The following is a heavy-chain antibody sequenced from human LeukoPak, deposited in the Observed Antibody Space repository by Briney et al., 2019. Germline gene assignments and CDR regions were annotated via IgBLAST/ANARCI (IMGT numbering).Heavy chain of an antibody. V-gene: IGHV3-23*01. J-gene: IGHJ2*01. D-gene: IGHD3-22*01. CDR2: ISGSGGST. CDR3: AKDLIQNLITMIDLWEPPGYFDL. CDR1: GFTFSSYS. Sequence: GGSLRLSCAASGFTFSSYSTNWVRQAPGKGLEWVSAISGSGGSTYYADSVKGRFTIPRDNSKNTLYLQMNSLRAEDTAVYYCAKDLIQNLITMIDLWEPPGYFDLWGRGTLVTVSS.